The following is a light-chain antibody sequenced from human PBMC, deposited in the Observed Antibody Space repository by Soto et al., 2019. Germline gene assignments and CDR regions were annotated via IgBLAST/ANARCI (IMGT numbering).Light chain of an antibody. CDR1: QSASSRY. V-gene: IGKV3-20*01. CDR3: QQYGSSPWT. Sequence: EIVLTQSPGTLSLSPGERATLSCRAGQSASSRYLAWYQQKPGQAPRLLIYGASSRATGIPDRFSGSGSGTGFTLTISRLEPEDFAVYYCQQYGSSPWTFGQGTKVEIK. J-gene: IGKJ1*01. CDR2: GAS.